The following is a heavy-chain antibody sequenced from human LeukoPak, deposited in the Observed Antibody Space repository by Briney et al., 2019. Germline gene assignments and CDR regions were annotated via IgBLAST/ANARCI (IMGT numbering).Heavy chain of an antibody. D-gene: IGHD2-8*01. Sequence: PSETLSLTCTVSSGSIGSSSNYWGWIRQAPGKGLEWIGNVYYSGSTFYNPSLKSRVTVSVDTSKNQFSLKLRSVTAADTAIYYCARASFNVVFGNWFDPWGQGTLVTVYS. CDR3: ARASFNVVFGNWFDP. CDR2: VYYSGST. V-gene: IGHV4-39*01. CDR1: SGSIGSSSNY. J-gene: IGHJ5*02.